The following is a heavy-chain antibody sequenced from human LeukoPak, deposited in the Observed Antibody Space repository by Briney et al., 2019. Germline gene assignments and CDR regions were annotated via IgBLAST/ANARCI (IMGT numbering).Heavy chain of an antibody. D-gene: IGHD6-13*01. CDR2: IYYIGST. J-gene: IGHJ6*03. CDR1: GGPISSYY. Sequence: KPSETLSLTCTVSGGPISSYYWSWIRQPPGKGLEWIGYIYYIGSTNYNPSLKSRVTISVDTSKNQFSLKLSSVTAADTAVYYCARVTDKAAAGRNYYYYYMDVWGKGTTVTVSS. V-gene: IGHV4-59*01. CDR3: ARVTDKAAAGRNYYYYYMDV.